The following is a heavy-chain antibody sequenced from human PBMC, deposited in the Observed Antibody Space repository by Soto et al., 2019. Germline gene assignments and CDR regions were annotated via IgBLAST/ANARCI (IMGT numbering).Heavy chain of an antibody. CDR2: IIPVFGTT. CDR3: ERAILDGTTKTYYYYYYGMDV. CDR1: GGTFSSYA. V-gene: IGHV1-69*13. J-gene: IGHJ6*02. Sequence: SVKVSCKASGGTFSSYAISWVRQAPGQGLEWMGGIIPVFGTTNYAQKFQGRVTITADESTSTAYMELSSLRSEDTAVYYCERAILDGTTKTYYYYYYGMDVSGQGTTITVSS. D-gene: IGHD1-1*01.